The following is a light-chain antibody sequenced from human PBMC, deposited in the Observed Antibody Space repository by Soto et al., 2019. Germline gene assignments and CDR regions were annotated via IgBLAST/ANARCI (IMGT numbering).Light chain of an antibody. CDR2: DVS. J-gene: IGLJ3*02. Sequence: QSVLTQPRSVSGSPGQSVTISCTGTSNDVGGYNYVSWYQQHPGKAPKLMIFDVSERPSGVPDRFSGSKSGNTASLTISGLQADDEADYFCCSYAGSFTWVFGGGTKLTVL. CDR1: SNDVGGYNY. V-gene: IGLV2-11*01. CDR3: CSYAGSFTWV.